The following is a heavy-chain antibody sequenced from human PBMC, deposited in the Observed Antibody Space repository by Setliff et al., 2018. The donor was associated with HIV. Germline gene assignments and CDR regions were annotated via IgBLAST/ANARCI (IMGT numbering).Heavy chain of an antibody. Sequence: ASVKVSCKASGYTFTGYYMHWVRLAPGQGLEWMGWVSPYHGTTDYAQKFQGRVTMTADTSTRTAYLELRTLRSDDTAVYYCTRGSGPRVVVAAPFDYWGQGTLVTVSS. CDR3: TRGSGPRVVVAAPFDY. CDR1: GYTFTGYY. V-gene: IGHV1-18*04. J-gene: IGHJ4*02. CDR2: VSPYHGTT. D-gene: IGHD2-15*01.